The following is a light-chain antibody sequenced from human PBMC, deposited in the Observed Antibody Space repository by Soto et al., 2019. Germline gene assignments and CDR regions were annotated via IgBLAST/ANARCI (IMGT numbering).Light chain of an antibody. Sequence: EIVMTQSPVTLSVSPGERATLSCRASQSINSNLAWYQQKPGQAPRLLIYGASTRATGIPDRFSGSGSGTDFTLTISSLEPEDFAVYYCQQRSNWPPPITFGQGTRLEIK. J-gene: IGKJ5*01. CDR2: GAS. CDR1: QSINSN. V-gene: IGKV3-11*01. CDR3: QQRSNWPPPIT.